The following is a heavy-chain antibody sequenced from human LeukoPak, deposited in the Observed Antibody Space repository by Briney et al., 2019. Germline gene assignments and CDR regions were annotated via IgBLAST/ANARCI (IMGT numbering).Heavy chain of an antibody. D-gene: IGHD4-17*01. CDR2: IRYDGSNK. Sequence: GGSLRLSCAASEFTFSSYGMHWVRQAPGKGLEWVAVIRYDGSNKYYADCVKGRFTISRDNSKNTLYLQMNSLRAEDTAVYYCARGSGYGDNKIDPWGQGTLVTVSS. CDR3: ARGSGYGDNKIDP. J-gene: IGHJ5*02. V-gene: IGHV3-33*01. CDR1: EFTFSSYG.